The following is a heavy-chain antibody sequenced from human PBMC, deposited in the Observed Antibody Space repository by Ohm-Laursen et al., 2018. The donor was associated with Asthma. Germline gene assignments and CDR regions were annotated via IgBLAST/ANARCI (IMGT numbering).Heavy chain of an antibody. Sequence: SQTLSLTCAVSGGSISSGGYSWSWIRQPPGKGLEWIGYIYHSGSTYYNPSLKSRVTISVDRSKNQFSLKLSSVTAADTAVYYCARLIYYYDSSGYHYFDYWGQGTLVTVSS. D-gene: IGHD3-22*01. CDR2: IYHSGST. CDR3: ARLIYYYDSSGYHYFDY. V-gene: IGHV4-30-2*02. CDR1: GGSISSGGYS. J-gene: IGHJ4*02.